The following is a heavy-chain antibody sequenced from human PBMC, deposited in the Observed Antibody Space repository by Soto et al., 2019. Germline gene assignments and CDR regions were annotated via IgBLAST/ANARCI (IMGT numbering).Heavy chain of an antibody. V-gene: IGHV6-1*01. J-gene: IGHJ4*02. CDR2: TYYRSKWYN. D-gene: IGHD5-18*01. CDR3: ARAMGSGYSYGFHFDY. Sequence: SQTLSLPCAISGDSVSSNSAAWNWIRQSPSRGLEWLGRTYYRSKWYNDYAVSVKSRITINPDTSKNQFSLQLNSVTPEDTAVYYCARAMGSGYSYGFHFDYWGQGTLVTVSS. CDR1: GDSVSSNSAA.